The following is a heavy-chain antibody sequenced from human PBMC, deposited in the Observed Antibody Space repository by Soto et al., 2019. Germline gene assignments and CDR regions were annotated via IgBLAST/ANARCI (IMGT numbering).Heavy chain of an antibody. Sequence: TLSLTCTVSGGSISSGGYYWSWIRQHPGKRLESIGYIYYSGSTYYNPSLKSRVTISVDTSKNQFSLKLSSVTAADTAVYYCAREYVYCSSTSCYTTQTYFDYWGQGTLVTVSS. V-gene: IGHV4-31*03. CDR1: GGSISSGGYY. D-gene: IGHD2-2*02. CDR2: IYYSGST. J-gene: IGHJ4*02. CDR3: AREYVYCSSTSCYTTQTYFDY.